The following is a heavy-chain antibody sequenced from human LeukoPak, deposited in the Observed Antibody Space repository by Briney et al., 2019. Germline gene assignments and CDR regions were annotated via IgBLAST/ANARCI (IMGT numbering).Heavy chain of an antibody. Sequence: PSETLSLTCAVYGGSFSGYYWSWIRQPPGKGLEWIGEINHSGSTNYNPSLKSRVTISVDTSKNQFSLKLSSVTAADTAVYYCARDRGPGVGATGYYFHYWGQGTLVTVSS. CDR2: INHSGST. V-gene: IGHV4-34*01. J-gene: IGHJ4*02. D-gene: IGHD1-26*01. CDR1: GGSFSGYY. CDR3: ARDRGPGVGATGYYFHY.